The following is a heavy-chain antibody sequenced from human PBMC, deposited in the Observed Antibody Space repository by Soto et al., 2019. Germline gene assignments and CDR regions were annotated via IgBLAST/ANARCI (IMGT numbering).Heavy chain of an antibody. CDR3: AHGDFWSGKLNFDY. Sequence: QITLKESGPTLVKPTQTLTLTCTFSGFSLSTSGVGVGWIRQPPGKALEWLALIYWDDDKRYSPSLKSRLTTXKXPXXNPVVLTMTNMDPVDTATYYCAHGDFWSGKLNFDYWGQGTLVTVSS. CDR2: IYWDDDK. D-gene: IGHD3-3*01. V-gene: IGHV2-5*02. CDR1: GFSLSTSGVG. J-gene: IGHJ4*02.